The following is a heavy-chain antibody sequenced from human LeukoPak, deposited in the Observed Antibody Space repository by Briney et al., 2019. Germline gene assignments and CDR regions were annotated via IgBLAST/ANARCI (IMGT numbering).Heavy chain of an antibody. D-gene: IGHD4/OR15-4a*01. CDR1: GGSFSGYY. Sequence: SETLSLTCAVYGGSFSGYYWSWIRQPPGKGLEWIGEINPGGNTNYNPSLKSRVTISVDTSKNQFSLKLTSVTAAATAVYYCARADGAQTFPFDYWSLGTLVTVSS. V-gene: IGHV4-34*01. CDR2: INPGGNT. J-gene: IGHJ4*02. CDR3: ARADGAQTFPFDY.